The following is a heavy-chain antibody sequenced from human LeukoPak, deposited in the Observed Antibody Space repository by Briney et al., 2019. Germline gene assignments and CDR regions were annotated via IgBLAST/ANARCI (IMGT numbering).Heavy chain of an antibody. D-gene: IGHD6-19*01. V-gene: IGHV4-38-2*01. J-gene: IGHJ5*02. Sequence: PSETLSLTCSVSSYSIPVGYYWGWIRQSPGKGLDWIGSINLSGHTYYNPSLKSRVTISVDTSKNQFSLKLSSVTAADTAVYYCARRKSSGWSSRGKTGFDPWGQGTLVTVSS. CDR2: INLSGHT. CDR1: SYSIPVGYY. CDR3: ARRKSSGWSSRGKTGFDP.